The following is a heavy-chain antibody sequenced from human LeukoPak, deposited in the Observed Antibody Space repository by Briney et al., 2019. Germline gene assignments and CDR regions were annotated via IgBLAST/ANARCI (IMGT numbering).Heavy chain of an antibody. CDR2: ISGNNDNP. CDR1: GYTFSNFG. CDR3: ARDGSGWYDY. D-gene: IGHD6-19*01. Sequence: AAVKVSCKTSGYTFSNFGINWVRQAPGQGLEWMGWISGNNDNPDYGQKFQGRFTVTTDSSMSTAYMELRNLTFDDTAVYYCARDGSGWYDYWGQGTLVTVSS. V-gene: IGHV1-18*01. J-gene: IGHJ4*02.